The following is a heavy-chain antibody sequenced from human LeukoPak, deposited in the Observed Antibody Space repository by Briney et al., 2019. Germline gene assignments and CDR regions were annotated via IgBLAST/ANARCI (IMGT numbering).Heavy chain of an antibody. CDR2: IYHSGST. J-gene: IGHJ4*02. V-gene: IGHV4-38-2*02. CDR1: GYSISSDYY. Sequence: SETLSLTCTVSGYSISSDYYWGWVRQPPGKGLEWIGSIYHSGSTYYNPSLKSRVTISVDTSKNQFSLKLTSVTAADTAVYYCARGARYSGSQIDYWGQGTLVTVSS. D-gene: IGHD1-26*01. CDR3: ARGARYSGSQIDY.